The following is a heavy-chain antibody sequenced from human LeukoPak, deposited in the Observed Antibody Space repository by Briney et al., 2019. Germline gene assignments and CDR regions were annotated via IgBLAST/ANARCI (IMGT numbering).Heavy chain of an antibody. CDR3: AKPIGPRYGDYHNSCFDS. CDR2: ISTTT. CDR1: GFTFSSYA. D-gene: IGHD4-17*01. V-gene: IGHV3-23*01. J-gene: IGHJ5*01. Sequence: GALRLSCAASGFTFSSYAMSWIRQVPAKGLEWVSAISTTTYYADFVEGRFTISRENSKNTLYLQMNSLRAEDTAVYYCAKPIGPRYGDYHNSCFDSWGQGTLVTVSS.